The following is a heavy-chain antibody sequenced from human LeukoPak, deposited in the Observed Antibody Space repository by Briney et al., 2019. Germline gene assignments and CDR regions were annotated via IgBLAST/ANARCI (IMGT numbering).Heavy chain of an antibody. Sequence: ASVKVSCKASGYTFTGYYMHWVRQAPGQGLEWMGWINPNSGGTNYAQKFQGGVTMTKDTSISTAYMELSRLRSDDTAVYYCARDVLTYYYDSSGYYSWGQGTLVTVSS. CDR2: INPNSGGT. J-gene: IGHJ4*02. CDR1: GYTFTGYY. D-gene: IGHD3-22*01. CDR3: ARDVLTYYYDSSGYYS. V-gene: IGHV1-2*02.